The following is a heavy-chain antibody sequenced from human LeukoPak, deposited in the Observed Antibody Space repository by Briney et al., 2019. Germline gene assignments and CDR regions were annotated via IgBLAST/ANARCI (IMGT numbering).Heavy chain of an antibody. CDR1: DRSFSGSY. D-gene: IGHD4-17*01. J-gene: IGHJ4*02. CDR2: ITHDGRI. CDR3: ATIYGDYSDFDS. Sequence: SGTLSLPCAVYDRSFSGSYWSWIRQPPGEGLEWIGEITHDGRINYSPSLKSRATISVDTSKNQFSLKLSSVTAADSAVYYCATIYGDYSDFDSWGQGTLVTVSS. V-gene: IGHV4-34*01.